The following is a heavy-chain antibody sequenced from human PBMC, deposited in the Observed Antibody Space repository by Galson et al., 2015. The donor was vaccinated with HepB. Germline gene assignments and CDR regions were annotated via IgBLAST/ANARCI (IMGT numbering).Heavy chain of an antibody. D-gene: IGHD6-6*01. V-gene: IGHV1-69*04. J-gene: IGHJ4*02. CDR2: IIPILGIA. Sequence: SVKVSCKASGGTFSSYAISWVRQAPGQGLEWMGRIIPILGIANYAQKFQGRVTITADKSTSTAYMELSSLRSEDTAVYYCARRGYSSSSQIDYWGQGTLVTVSS. CDR1: GGTFSSYA. CDR3: ARRGYSSSSQIDY.